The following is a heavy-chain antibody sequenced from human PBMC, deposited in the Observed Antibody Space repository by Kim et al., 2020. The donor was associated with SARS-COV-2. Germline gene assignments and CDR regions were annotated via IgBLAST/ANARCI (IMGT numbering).Heavy chain of an antibody. J-gene: IGHJ4*02. V-gene: IGHV1-24*01. Sequence: ASVKVSCKVSGYTLTELSMHWVRQAPGKGLEWMGGFDPEDGETIYAQKFQGRVTMTEDTSTDTAYMELSSLRSEDTAVYYCATARGWELPGAYYFDYWGQGTLVTVSS. CDR2: FDPEDGET. CDR1: GYTLTELS. CDR3: ATARGWELPGAYYFDY. D-gene: IGHD1-26*01.